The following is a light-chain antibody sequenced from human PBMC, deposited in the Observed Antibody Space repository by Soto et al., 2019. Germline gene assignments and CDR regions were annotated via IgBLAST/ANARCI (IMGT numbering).Light chain of an antibody. V-gene: IGLV2-14*01. Sequence: QSALTQPASVSGSPGQSITISCTGTSSDVGAYNYVSWYQQHPGKAPKLMIWDVYNRPSGVSHRFSGSKPSNTASLTIFGLQAEDEADYYCSSYTTRSSYVFGTGTKV. CDR1: SSDVGAYNY. J-gene: IGLJ1*01. CDR3: SSYTTRSSYV. CDR2: DVY.